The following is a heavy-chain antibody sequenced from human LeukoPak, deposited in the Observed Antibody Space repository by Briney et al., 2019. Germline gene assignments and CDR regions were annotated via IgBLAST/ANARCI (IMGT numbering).Heavy chain of an antibody. CDR2: ISQSGST. CDR3: AKDFWGIQLWPTDGMDV. Sequence: PSETLSLTCTVSGGSISSSSYYWNWIRQSPEKGLEWIGEISQSGSTKYSPSLKSRVTISRDTSKNQFSLRLNSVTAADTAVYFCAKDFWGIQLWPTDGMDVWGQGTTVTVSS. CDR1: GGSISSSSYY. V-gene: IGHV4-39*07. J-gene: IGHJ6*02. D-gene: IGHD5-18*01.